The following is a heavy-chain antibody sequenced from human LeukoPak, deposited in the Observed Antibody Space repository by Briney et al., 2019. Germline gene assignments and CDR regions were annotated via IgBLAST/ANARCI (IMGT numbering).Heavy chain of an antibody. Sequence: GGSLRLSCAASGFTFSSYGMHWVRQAPGKGLEWVAVISYDGSNKYYADSMKGRFTISRDNSKNTLYLQMNSLRAEDTAVYYCARGYYGPQMDVWGQGTTVTVSS. CDR3: ARGYYGPQMDV. CDR1: GFTFSSYG. V-gene: IGHV3-30*03. CDR2: ISYDGSNK. J-gene: IGHJ6*02. D-gene: IGHD3-10*01.